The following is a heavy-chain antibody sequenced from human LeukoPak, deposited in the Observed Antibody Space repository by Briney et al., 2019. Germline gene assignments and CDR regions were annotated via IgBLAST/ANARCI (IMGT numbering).Heavy chain of an antibody. D-gene: IGHD2-2*02. CDR3: ARRGYCSSTSCYSWFDP. CDR1: GYSFTSYW. J-gene: IGHJ5*02. Sequence: GESLKISCKGSGYSFTSYWIGWVRQMPGKSLEWMGIIYPGDSDTRYSPSFQGQVTISADKSISTAYLQWSSLKASDTAMYYCARRGYCSSTSCYSWFDPWGQGTLVTVSS. V-gene: IGHV5-51*01. CDR2: IYPGDSDT.